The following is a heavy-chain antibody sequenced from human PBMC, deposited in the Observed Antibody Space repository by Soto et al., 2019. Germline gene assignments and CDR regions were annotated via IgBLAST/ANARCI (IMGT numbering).Heavy chain of an antibody. CDR3: SRLHMVVAAATRDY. J-gene: IGHJ4*02. CDR1: GGPFSSYA. D-gene: IGHD2-15*01. CDR2: IIHIFGTA. V-gene: IGHV1-69*13. Sequence: AASVKVSCNASGGPFSSYAISWVRQAPGQGLEWMGGIIHIFGTAKYALKFTGRVTITADESPSTADMELSSLRSEETAVHYCSRLHMVVAAATRDYWGQGTLVTVSS.